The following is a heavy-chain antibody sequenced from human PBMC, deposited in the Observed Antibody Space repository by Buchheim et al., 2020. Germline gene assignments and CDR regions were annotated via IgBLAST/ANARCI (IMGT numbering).Heavy chain of an antibody. D-gene: IGHD3-22*01. CDR3: ARSYYDSSGYAYFDY. CDR1: GFTFNKYE. V-gene: IGHV3-48*03. Sequence: EVQLVESGGGFVQPGGSLRLSCAASGFTFNKYEMNWVRQVPGKGLQWVSYISSSGTSIYYADSVKGRFTLSRDNAKNSLYLQMNSLRAEDTAVYYCARSYYDSSGYAYFDYWGQGTL. J-gene: IGHJ4*02. CDR2: ISSSGTSI.